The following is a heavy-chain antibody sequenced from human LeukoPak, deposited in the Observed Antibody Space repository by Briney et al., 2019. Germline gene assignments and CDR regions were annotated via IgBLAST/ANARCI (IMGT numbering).Heavy chain of an antibody. Sequence: ASVKVSCKASGYTFTSYGISWVRQAPGQGLEWMGWISAYNGNTNYAQKLQGRVTMTTDTSTSTAYMELRSLRSDDTAVYYCARYYYDSYYYGMDVWGQGTTVTVSS. CDR3: ARYYYDSYYYGMDV. J-gene: IGHJ6*02. CDR2: ISAYNGNT. D-gene: IGHD3-22*01. V-gene: IGHV1-18*01. CDR1: GYTFTSYG.